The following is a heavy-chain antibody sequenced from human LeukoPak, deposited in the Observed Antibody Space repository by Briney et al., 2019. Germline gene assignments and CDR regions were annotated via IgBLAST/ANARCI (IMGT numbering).Heavy chain of an antibody. V-gene: IGHV1-8*01. J-gene: IGHJ6*03. CDR1: GYPFRNYD. D-gene: IGHD1-26*01. Sequence: ASVKVSCKTSGYPFRNYDINWVRQATGQGLEWMGWINPHSGKTGHAQKFQGRVTMTTDTSASTAYMELSSLRSEDTAVYYCARGGGSEAYYYYMDVWGKGTTVTISS. CDR2: INPHSGKT. CDR3: ARGGGSEAYYYYMDV.